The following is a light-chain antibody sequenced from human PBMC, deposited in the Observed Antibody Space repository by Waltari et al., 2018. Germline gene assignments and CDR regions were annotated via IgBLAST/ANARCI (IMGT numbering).Light chain of an antibody. J-gene: IGLJ2*01. CDR2: DNN. CDR3: GTWDSSLSVVV. Sequence: QSVLTQPPSVSAAPGQKVTISCSGSSHNIGHNYGSWYQQLPGTAPKLLIYDNNKRPSGIPDRFSGSKSGTSATLGITGLQTGYEADYYCGTWDSSLSVVVFGGGTKLTVL. V-gene: IGLV1-51*01. CDR1: SHNIGHNY.